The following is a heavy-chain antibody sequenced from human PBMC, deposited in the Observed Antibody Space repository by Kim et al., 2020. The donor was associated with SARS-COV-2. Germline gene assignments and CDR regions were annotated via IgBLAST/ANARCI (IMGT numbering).Heavy chain of an antibody. D-gene: IGHD3-22*01. CDR2: ISWNGKII. V-gene: IGHV3-9*02. Sequence: GGSLRLSCAASGFSSDDSAMHWVRQAPGKGLEWIAGISWNGKIIGYADSVKGRFTISRDNAKNSLYLQMNSLRTEDTAFYYCAKDIYDSLWSVGFDSWSQGTLVTVSS. J-gene: IGHJ4*02. CDR3: AKDIYDSLWSVGFDS. CDR1: GFSSDDSA.